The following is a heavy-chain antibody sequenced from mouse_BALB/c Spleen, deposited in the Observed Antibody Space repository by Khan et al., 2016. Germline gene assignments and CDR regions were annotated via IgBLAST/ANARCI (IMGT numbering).Heavy chain of an antibody. Sequence: VQLQESGPSLVQPSQSLSINCIVSGFSLTTYAVHWVRQSPGKGLEWLGVIWGGGTTDYNADFMSRLSITKDNSKSQVFFKMPSMQSDDTAMTYCAKVDYFYSGGAWFADWGQGSLVTVST. CDR1: GFSLTTYA. J-gene: IGHJ3*01. V-gene: IGHV2-5-1*01. D-gene: IGHD1-2*01. CDR3: AKVDYFYSGGAWFAD. CDR2: IWGGGTT.